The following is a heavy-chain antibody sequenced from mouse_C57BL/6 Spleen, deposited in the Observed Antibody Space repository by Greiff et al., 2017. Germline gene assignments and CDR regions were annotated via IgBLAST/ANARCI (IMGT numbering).Heavy chain of an antibody. V-gene: IGHV1-61*01. CDR2: IYPSDSET. Sequence: QVQLQQPGAELVRPGSSVKLSCKASGYTFTSYWMDWVKQRPGQGLEWIGNIYPSDSETHYNQKFKGKATLTVDTSSSTAYMQLSSLTSEDSAVYYCARGGDLNFDYWGQGTTLTVSS. J-gene: IGHJ2*01. CDR3: ARGGDLNFDY. CDR1: GYTFTSYW.